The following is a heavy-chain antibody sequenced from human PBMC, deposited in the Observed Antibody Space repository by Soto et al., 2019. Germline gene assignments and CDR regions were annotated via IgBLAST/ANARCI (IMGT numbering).Heavy chain of an antibody. V-gene: IGHV1-69*02. CDR2: IIPILGIA. CDR1: GGTFSSCT. J-gene: IGHJ5*02. CDR3: ASVKTYYYDSSGYNNWFDL. Sequence: SVKVSCKASGGTFSSCTISWVRQAPGQGLEWMGRIIPILGIANYAQKFQGRVTITADKSTSTAYMELSSLRSEDTAVYYCASVKTYYYDSSGYNNWFDLWGQGTLVTVSS. D-gene: IGHD3-22*01.